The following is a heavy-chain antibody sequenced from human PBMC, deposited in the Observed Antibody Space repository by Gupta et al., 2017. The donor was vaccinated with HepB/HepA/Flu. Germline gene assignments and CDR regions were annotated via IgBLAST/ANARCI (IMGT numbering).Heavy chain of an antibody. V-gene: IGHV4-39*01. CDR2: IFQTGTT. Sequence: QLQLRESGPRLAKPTETLSLTCSASGGSITTTAHFWAWIRPPPGKGFEWIGSIFQTGTTYYDPYLKSRVTISIDTSKSHFTLSLNSVTAADTAVYYCARQAGASGDFLDYWGQGTLVIVSS. CDR3: ARQAGASGDFLDY. D-gene: IGHD1-26*01. J-gene: IGHJ4*02. CDR1: GGSITTTAHF.